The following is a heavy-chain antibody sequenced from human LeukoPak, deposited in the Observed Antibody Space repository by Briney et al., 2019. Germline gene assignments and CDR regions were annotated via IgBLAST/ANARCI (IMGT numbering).Heavy chain of an antibody. CDR3: AKGYGSGSSRYYFDY. CDR1: GFTFTSYA. D-gene: IGHD3-10*01. J-gene: IGHJ4*02. CDR2: ISRSGGST. V-gene: IGHV3-23*01. Sequence: GGSLRLSCAASGFTFTSYAMSWGRQSPGKGLGWGSTISRSGGSTYYADSVKGRFTISRDNSKNTLYLHMNSLRAEDTAVYYCAKGYGSGSSRYYFDYWRQGTLVTVSS.